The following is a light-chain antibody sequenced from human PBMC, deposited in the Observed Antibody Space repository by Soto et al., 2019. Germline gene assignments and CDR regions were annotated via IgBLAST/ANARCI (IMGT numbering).Light chain of an antibody. J-gene: IGKJ4*01. V-gene: IGKV1-17*01. CDR2: TTS. Sequence: DVHMTQSPSSLSASVGNSVTIACRASQGIGNDLNWYQQKPGKAPKRLIFTTSNLQNGVPSRFSGSGYGTEFNLTITSLQTEDFATYYCLQHNTYPLTFGGGTKVDIK. CDR3: LQHNTYPLT. CDR1: QGIGND.